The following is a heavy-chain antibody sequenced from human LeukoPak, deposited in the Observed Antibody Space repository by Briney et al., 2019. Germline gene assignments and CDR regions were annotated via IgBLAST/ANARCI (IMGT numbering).Heavy chain of an antibody. D-gene: IGHD3-3*01. CDR2: INSDGSST. CDR3: ASFSGGFWSGYLNDY. CDR1: GFTFSTYW. J-gene: IGHJ4*02. Sequence: PGGSLRLSCAASGFTFSTYWIHWVRHAPGKGLVWVSRINSDGSSTSYADSVKGRFTISRDNAKNSLYLQMNSLRAEDTAVYYCASFSGGFWSGYLNDYWGQGTLVTVSS. V-gene: IGHV3-74*01.